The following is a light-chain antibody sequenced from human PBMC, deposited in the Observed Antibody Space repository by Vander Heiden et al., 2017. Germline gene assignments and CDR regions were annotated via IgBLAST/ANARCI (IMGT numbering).Light chain of an antibody. J-gene: IGKJ4*01. V-gene: IGKV3-11*01. Sequence: EIVLTQSPATLSLSPGERATLSCRASQSVSSYLAWYQQKPGQAPRLLIYDASNRANGIPDRFSGSGSGTDFTLTSSSRETEDFAVYYWQQRSNLNTFGGGTKVEIK. CDR3: QQRSNLNT. CDR1: QSVSSY. CDR2: DAS.